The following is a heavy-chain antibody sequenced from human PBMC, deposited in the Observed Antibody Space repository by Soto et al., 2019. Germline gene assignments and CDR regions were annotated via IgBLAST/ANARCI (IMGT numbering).Heavy chain of an antibody. J-gene: IGHJ4*02. D-gene: IGHD1-7*01. V-gene: IGHV3-30-3*01. Sequence: QVQLVESGGGGVQPGRSLRLSCAASGFTFSSYAMQWVRQAPGKGLVWVAVISYDGSNKYYADSVKGRFTIPRDNSKNTLYLQMNSLRAEDTAVYYCARDRTGTTAFFDYWGQGTLVTVSS. CDR3: ARDRTGTTAFFDY. CDR1: GFTFSSYA. CDR2: ISYDGSNK.